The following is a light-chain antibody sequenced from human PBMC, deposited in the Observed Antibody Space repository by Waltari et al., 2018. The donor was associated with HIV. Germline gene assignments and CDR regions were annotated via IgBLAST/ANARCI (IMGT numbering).Light chain of an antibody. CDR3: QSYDSSLSGVL. CDR1: SSNIGAGYE. J-gene: IGLJ2*01. Sequence: QSVLTQPPSVSGAPGQRVTISCTGSSSNIGAGYEVHWYQQLPGTGPKLPIYDIKKRPSGVPERFADSKVGASASLAITGLQAEDEADYYSQSYDSSLSGVLFGGGTKLTVL. CDR2: DIK. V-gene: IGLV1-40*01.